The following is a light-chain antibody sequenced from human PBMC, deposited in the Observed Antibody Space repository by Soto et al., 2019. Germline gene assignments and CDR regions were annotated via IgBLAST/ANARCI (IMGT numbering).Light chain of an antibody. J-gene: IGLJ3*02. Sequence: QSVLTQPPSVSGAPGQRVTISCTGSSSNIGAGYDVHWYQQIPGTAPKLLISGNSNRPSGVPDRFSGSQSGTSASLVITGLQAEDEADYYCQSYNSTLNYWVFGGGTKLTVL. CDR1: SSNIGAGYD. V-gene: IGLV1-40*01. CDR3: QSYNSTLNYWV. CDR2: GNS.